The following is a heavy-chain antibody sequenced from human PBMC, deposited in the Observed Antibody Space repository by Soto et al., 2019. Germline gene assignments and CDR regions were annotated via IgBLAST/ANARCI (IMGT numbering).Heavy chain of an antibody. V-gene: IGHV4-38-2*02. Sequence: PETLSLTSAVSGYSISSGYYWGWIRQPPGTGLEWIPTIFHNERTYYNPSLKSRVTIAIDTSKNQLSVRLSSVTAADTAVYYCVRERGHCTSAGCYGWFDPWGQGTLVTVSS. D-gene: IGHD2-2*01. CDR2: IFHNERT. CDR3: VRERGHCTSAGCYGWFDP. J-gene: IGHJ5*02. CDR1: GYSISSGYY.